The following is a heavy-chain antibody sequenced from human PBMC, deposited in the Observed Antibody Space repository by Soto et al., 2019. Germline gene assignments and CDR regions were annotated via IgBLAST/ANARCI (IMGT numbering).Heavy chain of an antibody. Sequence: QLVESGGALVQPGESLKLSCAASGFSFSGSAIQWVRQAPGKGLEWVGRIRTDANTYATAYAASVTGRFTISRDDSRNTAYREMISLKTEDTAVYFCTRRQFYYFGLDVWGQGTTVLVSS. CDR2: IRTDANTYAT. D-gene: IGHD6-19*01. J-gene: IGHJ6*02. CDR1: GFSFSGSA. CDR3: TRRQFYYFGLDV. V-gene: IGHV3-73*02.